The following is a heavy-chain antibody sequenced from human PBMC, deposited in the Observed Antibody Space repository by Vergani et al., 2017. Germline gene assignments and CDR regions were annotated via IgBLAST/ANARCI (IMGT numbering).Heavy chain of an antibody. CDR3: LKDDPGFDE. CDR2: IQNDGIDK. Sequence: QVQLVESGGGVVQPGESLRLSCAASGFPFSTYGTHWVRQAPGKGLEWVAFIQNDGIDKFYADSVRGRFTISRDISKNTLYLEMNRLSAEDTTLDHCLKDDPGFDEWGRGTLVSVS. CDR1: GFPFSTYG. J-gene: IGHJ4*02. V-gene: IGHV3-30*02.